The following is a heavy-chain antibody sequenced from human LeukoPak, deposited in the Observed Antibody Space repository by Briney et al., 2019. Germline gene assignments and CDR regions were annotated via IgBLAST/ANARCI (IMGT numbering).Heavy chain of an antibody. CDR3: ARDFLAYYYGSGSSNYFDY. CDR1: GGSISSYY. CDR2: IYTSGST. D-gene: IGHD3-10*01. Sequence: PSETLSLTCTVSGGSISSYYWSWIRQPAGKGLEWIGRIYTSGSTNYNPSLKSRVTMSVDTSKNQFSLKLSSVTAADTAVYYCARDFLAYYYGSGSSNYFDYWGQRTLVTVSS. J-gene: IGHJ4*02. V-gene: IGHV4-4*07.